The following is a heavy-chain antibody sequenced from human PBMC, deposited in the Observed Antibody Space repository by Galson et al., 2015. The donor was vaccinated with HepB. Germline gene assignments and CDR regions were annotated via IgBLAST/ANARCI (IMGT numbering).Heavy chain of an antibody. Sequence: SLRLSCAASGVTFSNYWMQWVRQAPGKGLVWVARIKTDGTSTNYADSVKGRFTISRDNAKNTLYLQMSSLGDEDTALYYCARAAFCSGDCYKRFDCWGQGTLVPASS. CDR3: ARAAFCSGDCYKRFDC. CDR2: IKTDGTST. D-gene: IGHD2-21*02. CDR1: GVTFSNYW. J-gene: IGHJ4*02. V-gene: IGHV3-74*01.